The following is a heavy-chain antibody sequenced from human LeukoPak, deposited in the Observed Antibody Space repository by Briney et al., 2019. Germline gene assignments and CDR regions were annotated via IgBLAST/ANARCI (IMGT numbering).Heavy chain of an antibody. V-gene: IGHV3-30-3*01. CDR1: GFTFSSYA. Sequence: GGSLRLSCAASGFTFSSYAMHWVRQAPGKGLEWVAVISYDGSNEYYADSVKGRFTISRDNSKNTLYLQMNSLRAEDTAVYYCARVSAAGTFVPSGMDVWGQGTTVTVSS. CDR3: ARVSAAGTFVPSGMDV. D-gene: IGHD6-13*01. J-gene: IGHJ6*02. CDR2: ISYDGSNE.